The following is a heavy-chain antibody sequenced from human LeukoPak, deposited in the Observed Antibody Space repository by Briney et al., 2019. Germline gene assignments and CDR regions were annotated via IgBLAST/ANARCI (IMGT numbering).Heavy chain of an antibody. D-gene: IGHD1-26*01. V-gene: IGHV4-59*01. J-gene: IGHJ5*02. CDR2: IYYSGST. CDR3: ARVRGDVGAWGLFWFDP. CDR1: GGSISSYY. Sequence: SETLSLTCTVSGGSISSYYWSWIRQPPGKGLEWIGYIYYSGSTNYNPPLKSRVTISVDTSKNQFSLKLSSVTAADTAVYYCARVRGDVGAWGLFWFDPWGQGTLVTVSS.